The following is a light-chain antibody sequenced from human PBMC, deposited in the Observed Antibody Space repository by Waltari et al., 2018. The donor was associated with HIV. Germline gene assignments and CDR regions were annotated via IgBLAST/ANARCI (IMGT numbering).Light chain of an antibody. CDR2: ENN. CDR1: GSNIGTHS. V-gene: IGLV1-51*02. J-gene: IGLJ1*01. CDR3: GTKDDNVILGL. Sequence: QPVLTQPPYVSASPGQNVTISCSGSGSNIGTHSVSWYQQSPGKAPRLLISENNRRASEVPGRFSGSKSGPTATLDISGLQTGDEADYYCGTKDDNVILGLFGTGTWVTVL.